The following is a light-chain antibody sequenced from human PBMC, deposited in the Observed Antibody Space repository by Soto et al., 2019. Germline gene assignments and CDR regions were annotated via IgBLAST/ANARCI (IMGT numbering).Light chain of an antibody. J-gene: IGKJ1*01. CDR3: QQYGSSPTWT. CDR2: GAS. CDR1: QSIRNK. V-gene: IGKV3-20*01. Sequence: ESVMTQSPATVSVSPGERATLSVSCSQSIRNKLAWYQQRPGQAPTLLIYGASNRATGIPDSFSGSGSGTDFTLTISRLETEDFAVYYCQQYGSSPTWTFGQGTQVDIK.